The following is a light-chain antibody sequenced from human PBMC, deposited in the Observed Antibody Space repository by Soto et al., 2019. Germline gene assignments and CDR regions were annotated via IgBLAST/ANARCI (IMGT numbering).Light chain of an antibody. CDR2: KIS. CDR3: MQATQYPPYT. Sequence: DIVMTQTPLSSPVTLGQPASISCRSSQSLLHSDGSTYLSWLQQRPGQPPRLLLYKISNRLSGVPDRFSGSGAGTDFTLKISRVEADDVGVYYCMQATQYPPYTFGQGTKLEI. V-gene: IGKV2-24*01. CDR1: QSLLHSDGSTY. J-gene: IGKJ2*01.